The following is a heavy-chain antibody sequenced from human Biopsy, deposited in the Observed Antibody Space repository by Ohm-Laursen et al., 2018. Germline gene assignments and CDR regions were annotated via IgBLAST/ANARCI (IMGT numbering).Heavy chain of an antibody. CDR1: GFDFNLYE. V-gene: IGHV3-48*03. CDR3: ARLNSGTYDASDL. J-gene: IGHJ3*01. D-gene: IGHD1-26*01. CDR2: IYGGGSPV. Sequence: SLRLSCAASGFDFNLYEMTWVRQAPGKGMEWISYIYGGGSPVSYADSVKGRFTISRDNAQKSLYLHMDSLRAEDTAIYYCARLNSGTYDASDLWGQGTMVIVPS.